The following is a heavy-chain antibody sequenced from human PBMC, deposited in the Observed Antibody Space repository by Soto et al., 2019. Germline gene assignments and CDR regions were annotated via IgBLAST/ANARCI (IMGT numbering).Heavy chain of an antibody. CDR1: GFSFSISP. Sequence: QVQLVESGGGVVQPGRSLRLSCAASGFSFSISPMHWVRQAPGKGPEWVALISYDGTNKFYADSVKGRFTISRDNSKTMNYLQVDTLSNDEEAVYYYASDPRTSGAQHWDFTYFDSWGQGTLVTVSS. CDR3: ASDPRTSGAQHWDFTYFDS. CDR2: ISYDGTNK. D-gene: IGHD1-7*01. J-gene: IGHJ4*02. V-gene: IGHV3-30-3*01.